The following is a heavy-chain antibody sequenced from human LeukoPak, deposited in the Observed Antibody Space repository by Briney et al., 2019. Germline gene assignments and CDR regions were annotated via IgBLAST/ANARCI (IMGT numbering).Heavy chain of an antibody. V-gene: IGHV1-24*01. J-gene: IGHJ3*02. CDR3: ATHLRGWYSAFDI. CDR2: FDPQDGET. D-gene: IGHD6-19*01. Sequence: ASVKVSCEVSGYTLTELSMHWVRQAPGKGLEWVGGFDPQDGETIYAQKFQGRVTMTEGTYTDKDYMELSSLRSEDTAVYYCATHLRGWYSAFDIWGQGTMVSVSS. CDR1: GYTLTELS.